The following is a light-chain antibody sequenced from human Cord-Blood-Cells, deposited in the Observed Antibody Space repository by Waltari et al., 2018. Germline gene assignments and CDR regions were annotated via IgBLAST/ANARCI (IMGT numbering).Light chain of an antibody. J-gene: IGLJ1*01. CDR1: SRDLGSFHI. Sequence: QSALTSPASVSGSPGQSLTLSSTGTSRDLGSFHIVSGYQQHPGKAPKLIIYEGSKRPSGVSNRFSGSKSGNTASLTISGLQAEDEADYYCCSYAGSSTFYVFVTGTKGTVL. V-gene: IGLV2-23*01. CDR3: CSYAGSSTFYV. CDR2: EGS.